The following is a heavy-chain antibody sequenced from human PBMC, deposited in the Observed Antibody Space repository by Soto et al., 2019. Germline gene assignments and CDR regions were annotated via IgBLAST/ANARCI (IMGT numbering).Heavy chain of an antibody. CDR2: INSDGSST. Sequence: GGSLRLSCAASGFTFSNYWMQWVRQAPGKGLVWVSRINSDGSSTSYADSVKGRFTISRDNAKNTLYLQMNSLRAEDTAVYYCARAVRSGSYPYYYYGMDVWGQGTTVTVS. CDR3: ARAVRSGSYPYYYYGMDV. D-gene: IGHD3-10*01. J-gene: IGHJ6*02. V-gene: IGHV3-74*01. CDR1: GFTFSNYW.